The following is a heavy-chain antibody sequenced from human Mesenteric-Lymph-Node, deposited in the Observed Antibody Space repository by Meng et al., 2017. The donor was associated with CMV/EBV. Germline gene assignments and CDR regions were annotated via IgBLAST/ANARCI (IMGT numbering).Heavy chain of an antibody. CDR3: ARALYNWNDRAFDY. D-gene: IGHD1-1*01. CDR1: VGCGSSSSYY. J-gene: IGHJ4*02. Sequence: SVGCGSSSSYYWIWIRQPPGKGLEWVGYVYHSGSTNYNPSLKSRVTISVDTSKNQFSLRLSSVTAADTAVYYCARALYNWNDRAFDYWGQGTLVTVSS. CDR2: VYHSGST. V-gene: IGHV4-61*01.